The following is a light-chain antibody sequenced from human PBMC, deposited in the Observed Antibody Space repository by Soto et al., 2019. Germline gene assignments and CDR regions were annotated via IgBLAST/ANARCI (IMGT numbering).Light chain of an antibody. CDR2: EGS. J-gene: IGKJ1*01. Sequence: LTHSPSTLYWSLGQTATLSCRASQSVSSYLAWYQQKAGQAPSLLIYEGSNRATCIPTRFRGSGSGTDFTLPISGLEPEDFAVYSCQQRNNWPWTFGQGTKVGIK. V-gene: IGKV3-11*01. CDR3: QQRNNWPWT. CDR1: QSVSSY.